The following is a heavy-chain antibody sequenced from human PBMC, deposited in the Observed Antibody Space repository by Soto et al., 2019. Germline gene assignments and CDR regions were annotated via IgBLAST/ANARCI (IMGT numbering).Heavy chain of an antibody. D-gene: IGHD6-13*01. V-gene: IGHV4-34*01. CDR1: GGSFSGYY. J-gene: IGHJ4*02. CDR2: INHSGST. CDR3: ASRGRIAAAGLDY. Sequence: PSETLSLTCAVYGGSFSGYYWSWIRQPPGKGLEWIGEINHSGSTNYNPSLKSRVTISVDTSKNQFSLKLSSVTAADTAVYYCASRGRIAAAGLDYWGQGTLVTVSS.